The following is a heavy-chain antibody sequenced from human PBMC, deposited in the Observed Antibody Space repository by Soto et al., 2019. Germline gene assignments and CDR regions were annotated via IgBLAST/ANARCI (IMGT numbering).Heavy chain of an antibody. CDR2: IKQDGSEK. D-gene: IGHD2-2*01. CDR3: ARGGYCSSTSCQGPDAFDI. V-gene: IGHV3-7*03. Sequence: PGGSLRLSCAASGFTFSSYWMSWVRQAPGKGLEWVANIKQDGSEKYYVDSVKGRFTISRDNAKNSLYLQMNSLRAEDMAVYYCARGGYCSSTSCQGPDAFDIWGQGTMVTVSS. CDR1: GFTFSSYW. J-gene: IGHJ3*02.